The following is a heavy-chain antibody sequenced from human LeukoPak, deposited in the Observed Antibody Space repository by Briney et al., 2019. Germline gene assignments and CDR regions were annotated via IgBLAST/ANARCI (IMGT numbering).Heavy chain of an antibody. J-gene: IGHJ6*02. CDR2: INPNSGGT. D-gene: IGHD1-7*01. CDR1: GYTFTGYY. Sequence: ASVKVSCKASGYTFTGYYMHWVRQAPGQGLEWMGWINPNSGGTNYAQKFQGRVTMTTDTSTSTAYMELRSLRSDDTAVYYCSNYVYGMDVWGQGTTVTVSS. V-gene: IGHV1-2*02. CDR3: SNYVYGMDV.